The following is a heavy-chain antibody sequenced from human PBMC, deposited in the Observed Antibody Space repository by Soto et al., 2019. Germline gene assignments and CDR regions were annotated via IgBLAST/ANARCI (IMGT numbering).Heavy chain of an antibody. V-gene: IGHV4-61*01. J-gene: IGHJ6*02. CDR2: IYYSGST. Sequence: SETLSLTCTVSGGSVSSGSYYWSWIRQPPGKGLEWIGYIYYSGSTNYNPSLKSRVTISVDTSKNQFSLKLSSVTAADTAVYYCARAPKDGSVVVTPSARRFGMDVWGQGTTVTVSS. CDR1: GGSVSSGSYY. D-gene: IGHD2-21*02. CDR3: ARAPKDGSVVVTPSARRFGMDV.